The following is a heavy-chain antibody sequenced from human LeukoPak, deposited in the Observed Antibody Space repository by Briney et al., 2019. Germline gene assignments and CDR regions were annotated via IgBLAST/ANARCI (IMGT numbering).Heavy chain of an antibody. Sequence: GGSLRLACAASGFTFSSYGMSWVRQAPGKGLEWVSGISVSGGSTYYADSVKGRFTISRDNSKNTLYLQMNSLRAEDTAVYYCAKYRAMIVVALDYWGQGTLVTVSS. CDR1: GFTFSSYG. D-gene: IGHD3-22*01. J-gene: IGHJ4*02. CDR2: ISVSGGST. V-gene: IGHV3-23*01. CDR3: AKYRAMIVVALDY.